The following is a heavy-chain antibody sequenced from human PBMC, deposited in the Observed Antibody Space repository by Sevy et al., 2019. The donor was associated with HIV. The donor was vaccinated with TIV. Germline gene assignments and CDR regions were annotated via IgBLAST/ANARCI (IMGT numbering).Heavy chain of an antibody. CDR3: AKDGGWYNYAPSDY. J-gene: IGHJ4*02. D-gene: IGHD1-1*01. V-gene: IGHV3-30*18. CDR2: ISYDGIKT. CDR1: GFTFSTYG. Sequence: GGSLRLSCAASGFTFSTYGMHWVRQAPGKGLEWVAVISYDGIKTYYADSMKGRFTNSRDNSKNTLYLQMNSLRPEDTAVYYCAKDGGWYNYAPSDYWGLGTLVTVSS.